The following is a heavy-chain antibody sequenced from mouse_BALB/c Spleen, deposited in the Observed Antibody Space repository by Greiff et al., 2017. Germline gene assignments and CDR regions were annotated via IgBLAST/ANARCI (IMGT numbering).Heavy chain of an antibody. CDR2: IWAGGST. J-gene: IGHJ4*01. CDR3: ARVKYGNYEGAMDY. Sequence: VKLMESGPGLVAPSQSLSITCTVSGFSLTSYGVHWVRQPPGKGLEWLGVIWAGGSTNYNSALMSRLSISKDNSKSQVFLKMNSLQTDDTAMYYCARVKYGNYEGAMDYWGQGTSVTVSS. D-gene: IGHD2-10*02. V-gene: IGHV2-9*02. CDR1: GFSLTSYG.